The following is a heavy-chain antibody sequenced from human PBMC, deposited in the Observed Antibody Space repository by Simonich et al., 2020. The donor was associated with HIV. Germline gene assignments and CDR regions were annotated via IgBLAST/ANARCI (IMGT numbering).Heavy chain of an antibody. CDR1: CGSFSGYY. CDR3: ARRDRELILYFDY. J-gene: IGHJ4*02. V-gene: IGHV4-34*01. D-gene: IGHD3-3*01. CDR2: INHSGIT. Sequence: QVQLQQWGAGLLKPSETLSLTCAVYCGSFSGYYWRWIRQPPGRGLVWIGKINHSGITNYKSSLNSRATISVDKSKNQFSLKLSSVTAADTAIYYCARRDRELILYFDYWGQGNLVTVSS.